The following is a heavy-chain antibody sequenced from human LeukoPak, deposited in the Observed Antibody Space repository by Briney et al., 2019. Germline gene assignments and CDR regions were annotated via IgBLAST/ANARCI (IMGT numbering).Heavy chain of an antibody. Sequence: SETLSLTCRFSGGSVSSSSSYWGGVRQPPGKGLEWIGSIYYSGSTYYNPSLKSRVTISVDTSKNQFSLKLSSVTAADTAVYYCARQGSYYSGGPLEYWGQGTLVTVSS. D-gene: IGHD1-26*01. CDR3: ARQGSYYSGGPLEY. CDR2: IYYSGST. V-gene: IGHV4-39*01. CDR1: GGSVSSSSSY. J-gene: IGHJ4*02.